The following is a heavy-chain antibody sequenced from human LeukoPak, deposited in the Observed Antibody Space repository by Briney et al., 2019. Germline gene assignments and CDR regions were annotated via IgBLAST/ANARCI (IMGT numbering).Heavy chain of an antibody. CDR2: INPNSGGT. D-gene: IGHD5-24*01. CDR3: ARWLQLPGDDAFDI. V-gene: IGHV1-2*06. Sequence: ASVKVSCKASGYTFTVYYMHWVRQAPGQGLEWMGRINPNSGGTNYAQKFQGRVTMTRDTSISTAYMELSRLRSDDTAVYYCARWLQLPGDDAFDIWGQGTMVTVSS. CDR1: GYTFTVYY. J-gene: IGHJ3*02.